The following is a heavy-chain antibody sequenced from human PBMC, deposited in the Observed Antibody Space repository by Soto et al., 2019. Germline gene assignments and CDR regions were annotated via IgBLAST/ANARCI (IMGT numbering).Heavy chain of an antibody. CDR2: IYHIGST. J-gene: IGHJ4*02. CDR1: GGSISSTNW. V-gene: IGHV4-4*02. D-gene: IGHD3-16*01. Sequence: SETLSLTCAVSGGSISSTNWWSWVRQPPGKGLEWIGEIYHIGSTNYNPSLKSRVTISVDTSKNQFSLKLRSVTAADTAGYYFARRGPSSIREYYFDYWGQGTLVTVSS. CDR3: ARRGPSSIREYYFDY.